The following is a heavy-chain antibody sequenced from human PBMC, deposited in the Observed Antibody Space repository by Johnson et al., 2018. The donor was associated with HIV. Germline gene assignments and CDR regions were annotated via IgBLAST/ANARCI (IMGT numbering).Heavy chain of an antibody. D-gene: IGHD6-13*01. Sequence: VQLVESGGGLVQPGGSLRLSCAASGFTFSSYWMHWVRQAPGKGLVWVSRIISDGSSTNYADSVKGRFTNSRDNAKNTLYLQMNSLRAGDTAVYYCARGKGAAAAEAFDILGQGTMVTVSS. J-gene: IGHJ3*02. CDR1: GFTFSSYW. CDR3: ARGKGAAAAEAFDI. V-gene: IGHV3-74*01. CDR2: IISDGSST.